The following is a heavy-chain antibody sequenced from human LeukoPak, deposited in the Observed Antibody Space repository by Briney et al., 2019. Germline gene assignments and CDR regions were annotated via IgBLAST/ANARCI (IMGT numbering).Heavy chain of an antibody. V-gene: IGHV1-2*06. CDR3: ACLLVRVGWYYLDY. CDR2: INPNSGGT. CDR1: GYTFTGYY. D-gene: IGHD6-19*01. Sequence: ASVKVSCKASGYTFTGYYMHWVRQAPGQGLEWMGRINPNSGGTNYAQKFQGRVTMTSDTSISTAYMELSRLISDDTAVYYCACLLVRVGWYYLDYESQGTLVTVTS. J-gene: IGHJ4*02.